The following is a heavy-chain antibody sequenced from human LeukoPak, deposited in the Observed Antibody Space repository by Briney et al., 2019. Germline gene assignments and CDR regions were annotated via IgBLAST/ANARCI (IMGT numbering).Heavy chain of an antibody. V-gene: IGHV3-23*01. CDR2: ISGSGGST. D-gene: IGHD3-3*01. Sequence: GGSLRLSCAASGFTFSSYAMSWVRQAPGKGLEWVSAISGSGGSTYYADSVKGRFTISRDNSKNTLYLQMNSLRAEDTAVYYCAKGLDFWSGYSKTFDYWGQGTLVTVSS. J-gene: IGHJ4*02. CDR1: GFTFSSYA. CDR3: AKGLDFWSGYSKTFDY.